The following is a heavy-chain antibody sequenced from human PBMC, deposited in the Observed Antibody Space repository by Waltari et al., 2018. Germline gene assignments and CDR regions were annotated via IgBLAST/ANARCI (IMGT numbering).Heavy chain of an antibody. D-gene: IGHD2-2*02. J-gene: IGHJ5*02. V-gene: IGHV4-39*07. CDR2: IYYSGST. CDR1: GGSISSSSYY. Sequence: QLQLQESGPGLVKPSETLSLPCTVCGGSISSSSYYWGWLRQPPGKGLEWIGSIYYSGSTYYNPSLKSRVTISVDTSKNQFSLKLSSVTAADTAVYYCARGLQVPAAIHWFDPWGQGTLVTVSS. CDR3: ARGLQVPAAIHWFDP.